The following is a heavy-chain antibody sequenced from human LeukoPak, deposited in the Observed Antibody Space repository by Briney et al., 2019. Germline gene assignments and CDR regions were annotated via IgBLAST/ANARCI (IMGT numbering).Heavy chain of an antibody. V-gene: IGHV3-30*18. D-gene: IGHD6-6*01. CDR1: GFTLSSYG. J-gene: IGHJ6*03. CDR2: ISYDGSNK. CDR3: AKDRRSRAQSVYYMDV. Sequence: GGSLRLSCAASGFTLSSYGMHWVRQAPGKGLEWVAVISYDGSNKYYADSVKGRFTISRDNSKNTLYLQMNSLRAEDTAVYYCAKDRRSRAQSVYYMDVWGKGTTVTISS.